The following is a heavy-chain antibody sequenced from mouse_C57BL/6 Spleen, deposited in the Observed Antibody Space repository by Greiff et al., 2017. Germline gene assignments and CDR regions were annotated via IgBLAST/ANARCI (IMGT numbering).Heavy chain of an antibody. J-gene: IGHJ2*01. D-gene: IGHD3-2*02. CDR3: AREDSSGYGYFDY. CDR1: GYAFSSSW. V-gene: IGHV1-82*01. CDR2: IYPGDGDT. Sequence: QVQLQQSGPELVKPGASVKISCKASGYAFSSSWMNWVKQRPGKGLEWIGRIYPGDGDTNYNGKFKGKATLTADTSSSTAYMQLSSLTSEDSAVYFCAREDSSGYGYFDYWGQGTTLTVSS.